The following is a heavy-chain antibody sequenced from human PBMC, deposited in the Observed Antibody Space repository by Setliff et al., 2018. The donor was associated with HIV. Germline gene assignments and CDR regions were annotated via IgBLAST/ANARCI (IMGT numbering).Heavy chain of an antibody. J-gene: IGHJ4*02. V-gene: IGHV3-30*02. Sequence: PGGSLRLSCAVSGFTFISYGMYWVRQAPGKGLEWVAFIRYDGSYRYYVDSVKGRFTISRDNSKNTMFLQMNSLRAEDTAVYYCAKDRDSSIWPRGCFDYWGQGALVTVSS. CDR2: IRYDGSYR. D-gene: IGHD6-13*01. CDR3: AKDRDSSIWPRGCFDY. CDR1: GFTFISYG.